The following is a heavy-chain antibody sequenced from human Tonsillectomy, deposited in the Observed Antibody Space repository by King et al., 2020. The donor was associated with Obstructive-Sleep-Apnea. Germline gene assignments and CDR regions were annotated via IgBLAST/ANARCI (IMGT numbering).Heavy chain of an antibody. J-gene: IGHJ4*02. CDR3: ARAETELGSGSPGAFDY. V-gene: IGHV4-31*03. CDR1: GGSISSGGYY. D-gene: IGHD3-10*01. Sequence: QLQESGPGLVKPSQTLSLTCTVSGGSISSGGYYWSWIRQHPGKGLEWIGYIYYSGSTYYNPSLKSRVTISVDTSKNQFSLKLSSVTAADTAVYYCARAETELGSGSPGAFDYWGQGTLVTVSS. CDR2: IYYSGST.